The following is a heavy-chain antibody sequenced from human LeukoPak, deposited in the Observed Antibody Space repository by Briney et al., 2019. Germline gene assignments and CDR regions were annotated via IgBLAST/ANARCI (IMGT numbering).Heavy chain of an antibody. CDR1: GYTFTSYG. J-gene: IGHJ3*02. D-gene: IGHD2-2*01. CDR3: ARDGCSSTSCLEAFDI. V-gene: IGHV1-18*01. Sequence: ASVTVSCKASGYTFTSYGISWVRQAPGQGLEWMGWISAYNGNTNYAQKLQGRVTMTTDTSTSTAYMGLRSLRSDDTAVYYCARDGCSSTSCLEAFDIWGQGTMVTVSS. CDR2: ISAYNGNT.